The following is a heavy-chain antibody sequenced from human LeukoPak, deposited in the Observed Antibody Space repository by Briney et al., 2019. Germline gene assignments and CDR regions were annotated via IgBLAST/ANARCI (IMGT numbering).Heavy chain of an antibody. J-gene: IGHJ4*02. V-gene: IGHV4-4*02. CDR2: IYHSGST. CDR3: ARTGATGNGGYFDY. CDR1: GGSISSSNW. Sequence: MSSETLSLTCTVSGGSISSSNWWSWVRQPPGKGLEWIGEIYHSGSTNYNPSLKSRVTISVDKSKNQFSLKLSSVTAADTAVYYCARTGATGNGGYFDYWGQGTLVTVSS. D-gene: IGHD1-26*01.